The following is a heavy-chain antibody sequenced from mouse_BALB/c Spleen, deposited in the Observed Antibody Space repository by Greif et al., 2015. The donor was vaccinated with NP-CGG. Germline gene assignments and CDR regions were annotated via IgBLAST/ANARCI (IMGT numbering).Heavy chain of an antibody. CDR3: AKSGDYDNPFDY. CDR1: GYTFTSSW. CDR2: IHPNSGNI. D-gene: IGHD2-1*01. Sequence: VQLQQSGSVLVRPGASVKLSCKASGYTFTSSWMHWAKQRPGQGLEWIGEIHPNSGNINYNEKFKGKATLTVDTSSSTAYVDLSSLTSEDSAVYYCAKSGDYDNPFDYWGQGTTLTVSS. V-gene: IGHV1S130*01. J-gene: IGHJ2*01.